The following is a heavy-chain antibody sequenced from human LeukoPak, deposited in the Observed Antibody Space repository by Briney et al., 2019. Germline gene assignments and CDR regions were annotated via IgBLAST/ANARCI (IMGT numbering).Heavy chain of an antibody. Sequence: ASVKVSCKASGYTSTSYGISWVRQAPGQGLEWMGWISAYNGNTNYAQKLQGRVTMTTDTSTSTAYMELRSLRSDDTAVYYCARDGFGYSTTYYYGMDVWGQGTTVTVSS. CDR1: GYTSTSYG. J-gene: IGHJ6*02. V-gene: IGHV1-18*01. D-gene: IGHD6-13*01. CDR3: ARDGFGYSTTYYYGMDV. CDR2: ISAYNGNT.